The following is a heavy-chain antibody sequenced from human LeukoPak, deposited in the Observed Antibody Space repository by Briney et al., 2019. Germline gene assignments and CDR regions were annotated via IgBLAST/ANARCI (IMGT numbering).Heavy chain of an antibody. J-gene: IGHJ6*03. V-gene: IGHV4-59*01. CDR3: ARVTTSYYYYYYMDV. Sequence: PSETLSLTCTVSGGSISGYYWTWIRQPPGKGLEWIGYMYYNGNTNYNPSLKSRITISVDPSKNQFSLKLSSVTAADTAVYYCARVTTSYYYYYYMDVWGKGTTVTISS. D-gene: IGHD4-17*01. CDR1: GGSISGYY. CDR2: MYYNGNT.